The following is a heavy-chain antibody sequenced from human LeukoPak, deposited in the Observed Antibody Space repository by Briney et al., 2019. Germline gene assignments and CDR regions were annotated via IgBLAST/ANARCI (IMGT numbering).Heavy chain of an antibody. V-gene: IGHV4-4*02. CDR1: GGSISSSNW. J-gene: IGHJ4*02. CDR2: IYHSGST. Sequence: SETLSLTCAVSGGSISSSNWWSWVRQPPGKGLEWIGEIYHSGSTNYNPSLKSRVTISVDTSKNQFSLKLSSVTAADTAVYYCARAGHSSGWYSRSHFDYWGQGTLVTVSS. CDR3: ARAGHSSGWYSRSHFDY. D-gene: IGHD6-19*01.